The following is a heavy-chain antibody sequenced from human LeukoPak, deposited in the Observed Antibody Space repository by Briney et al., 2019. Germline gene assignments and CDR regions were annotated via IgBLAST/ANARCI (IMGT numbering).Heavy chain of an antibody. D-gene: IGHD3-3*01. V-gene: IGHV3-21*04. CDR1: GFTFSSYS. J-gene: IGHJ4*02. Sequence: GGSLRLSCAASGFTFSSYSMNWVRQAPGKGLEWVSSISSGSSYIYYADSVKGRFTISRDNAKNSLYLQMNSLRAEDTVVYYCAKSPISIFGVVISYYFDYWGQGTLVTVSS. CDR3: AKSPISIFGVVISYYFDY. CDR2: ISSGSSYI.